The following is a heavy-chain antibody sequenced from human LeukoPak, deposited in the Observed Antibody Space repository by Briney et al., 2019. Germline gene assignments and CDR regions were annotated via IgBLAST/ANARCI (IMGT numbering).Heavy chain of an antibody. J-gene: IGHJ5*02. V-gene: IGHV4-39*07. D-gene: IGHD6-13*01. Sequence: SETLSLTCTVSGGSISSSSYYWGWIRQPPGKGLEWIGSIYYSGSTYYNPSLKSRVTISVDTSKNQFSLKLSSVTAADTAVYYCARANEGGYSSSWFSHKIGGWFDPWGQGTLVTVSS. CDR3: ARANEGGYSSSWFSHKIGGWFDP. CDR2: IYYSGST. CDR1: GGSISSSSYY.